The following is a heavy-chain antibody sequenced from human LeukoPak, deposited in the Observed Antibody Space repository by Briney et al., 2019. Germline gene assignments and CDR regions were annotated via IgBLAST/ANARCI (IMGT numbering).Heavy chain of an antibody. Sequence: SETLSLTCTVSGGSINNNNYYWGWIRQPPGKGLEWLGSIYYSGNTYYNPSLKSRGTMSVDTSMNQFSLKLSSVTAADTAVYYCARFRVVGANFDYWGQGTLVTVSS. CDR2: IYYSGNT. D-gene: IGHD1-26*01. J-gene: IGHJ4*02. CDR3: ARFRVVGANFDY. CDR1: GGSINNNNYY. V-gene: IGHV4-39*01.